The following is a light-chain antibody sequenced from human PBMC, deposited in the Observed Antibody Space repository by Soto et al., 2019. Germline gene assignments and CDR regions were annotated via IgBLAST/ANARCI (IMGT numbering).Light chain of an antibody. Sequence: DIQMTQSPSSLSASVGDRVTITCRASQSINRDLTWYQQKPGKAPKLLIYGASSLQSGVPSRFGGSGAGTHFPLTISNLQPEDFATYYCQQRYSTSPLTFGGGTKVEI. CDR2: GAS. CDR3: QQRYSTSPLT. V-gene: IGKV1-39*01. CDR1: QSINRD. J-gene: IGKJ4*01.